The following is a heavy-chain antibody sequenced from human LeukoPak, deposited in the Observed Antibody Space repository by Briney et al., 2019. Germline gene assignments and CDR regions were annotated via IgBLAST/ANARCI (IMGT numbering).Heavy chain of an antibody. J-gene: IGHJ5*02. CDR2: INPNSGGT. CDR1: GYTFTGYY. Sequence: ASVKVSCKASGYTFTGYYMHWVRQAPGQGLEWMGWINPNSGGTNYAQKFQGRVTTTRDTSISTAYMELSRLGSDDTAVYYCARSPLKIVVVPAAPWEGLRYNWFDPWGQGTLVTVSS. D-gene: IGHD2-2*01. CDR3: ARSPLKIVVVPAAPWEGLRYNWFDP. V-gene: IGHV1-2*02.